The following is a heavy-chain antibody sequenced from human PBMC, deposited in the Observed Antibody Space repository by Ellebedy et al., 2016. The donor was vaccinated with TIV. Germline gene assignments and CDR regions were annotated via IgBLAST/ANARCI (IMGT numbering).Heavy chain of an antibody. D-gene: IGHD3-10*01. CDR3: ARGLKSHHPYSPMVRGVISYMDV. J-gene: IGHJ6*02. CDR2: INHSGST. Sequence: SETLSLXCAVYGGSFSGYYWSWIRQPPGKGLEWIGEINHSGSTNYNPSLKSRVTISVDTSKNQFSLKLSSVTAADTAVYYCARGLKSHHPYSPMVRGVISYMDVWGQGTTVTVSS. V-gene: IGHV4-34*01. CDR1: GGSFSGYY.